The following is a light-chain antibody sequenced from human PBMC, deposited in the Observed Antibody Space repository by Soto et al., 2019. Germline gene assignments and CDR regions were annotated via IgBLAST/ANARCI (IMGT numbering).Light chain of an antibody. V-gene: IGKV1-39*01. CDR3: QQYNCYFWT. CDR2: DAS. CDR1: QRISSY. J-gene: IGKJ1*01. Sequence: DNQMAKSPTSLSASVGDRVTIPCRASQRISSYLNWYQQKGGKAPHLLIWDASTLLGGVPSRFRGSGAGTEFTLTSSRLQHDVFVSYYWQQYNCYFWTFGQGTKVDI.